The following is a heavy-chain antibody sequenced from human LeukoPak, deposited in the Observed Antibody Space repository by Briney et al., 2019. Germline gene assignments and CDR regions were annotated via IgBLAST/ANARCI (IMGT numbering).Heavy chain of an antibody. CDR3: GRVGYCSGGSCYSFDY. V-gene: IGHV3-30*04. Sequence: GGSLRLSCAASGFTFSRYAMHWVRQAPGKGLEWVAVISYDGSNKYYADSVKGRFTISRDNSKNTLYLQMNSLRAEDTAVYYCGRVGYCSGGSCYSFDYWGQGTLVTVSS. CDR1: GFTFSRYA. J-gene: IGHJ4*02. D-gene: IGHD2-15*01. CDR2: ISYDGSNK.